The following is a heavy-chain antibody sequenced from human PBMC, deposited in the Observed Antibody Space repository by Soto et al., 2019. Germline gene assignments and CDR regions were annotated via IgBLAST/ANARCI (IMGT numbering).Heavy chain of an antibody. J-gene: IGHJ4*01. CDR3: STPTGSYYSQFDY. CDR1: GFTFTNAW. CDR2: IKSKTDGWTT. Sequence: GGSLRLSCAASGFTFTNAWMNWVRQAPVNGLEFVGRIKSKTDGWTTDYSAPVNGIFTISIDYSKNTLYLQMNSLKIEDTAVYYCSTPTGSYYSQFDYWGHGTLVTVSS. V-gene: IGHV3-15*07. D-gene: IGHD1-26*01.